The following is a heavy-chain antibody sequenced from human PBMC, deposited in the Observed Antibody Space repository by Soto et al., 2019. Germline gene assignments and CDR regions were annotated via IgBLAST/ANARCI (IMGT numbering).Heavy chain of an antibody. CDR2: LSAGGGTT. V-gene: IGHV3-23*01. J-gene: IGHJ4*02. Sequence: EVQLLESGGGLVQPGGSLRLSCAASGFTFSSYAMSWVRQAPGTGLEWVSALSAGGGTTYYADSVKGRFTISRDSSKNTLYLQRNSQRAEDTAVYYCAKASRDYDWIFDYWGQGILVTVSS. D-gene: IGHD5-12*01. CDR1: GFTFSSYA. CDR3: AKASRDYDWIFDY.